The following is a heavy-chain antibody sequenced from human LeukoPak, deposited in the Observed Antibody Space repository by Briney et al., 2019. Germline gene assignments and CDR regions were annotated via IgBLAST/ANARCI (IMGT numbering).Heavy chain of an antibody. V-gene: IGHV3-23*01. CDR1: GFTFSNYA. CDR2: ISGSGTST. J-gene: IGHJ2*01. D-gene: IGHD6-19*01. Sequence: RPGGSLRLSCAASGFTFSNYAMSWVRQAPGKGLEWVSGISGSGTSTYYADSVKGRFTISRDNSKNTLYLQMNSLRAEDTAVYYCAKDPTFSMAVAGMRPPDLWGRGTLVTVSS. CDR3: AKDPTFSMAVAGMRPPDL.